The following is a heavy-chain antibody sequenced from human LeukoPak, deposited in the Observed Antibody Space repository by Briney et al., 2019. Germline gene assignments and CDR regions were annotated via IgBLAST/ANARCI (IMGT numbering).Heavy chain of an antibody. CDR2: ISSSGGST. J-gene: IGHJ4*01. D-gene: IGHD6-19*01. CDR3: AKDGTGDSTGWSNYFDY. V-gene: IGHV3-23*01. Sequence: GGSLRLSCAASGLTFSTYAMSWVRQAPGKGLEWVSGISSSGGSTYYAESVKGRFTISRDNSENTLHLQMSSLRSEDTAIYYCAKDGTGDSTGWSNYFDYWGQGTLVTVSS. CDR1: GLTFSTYA.